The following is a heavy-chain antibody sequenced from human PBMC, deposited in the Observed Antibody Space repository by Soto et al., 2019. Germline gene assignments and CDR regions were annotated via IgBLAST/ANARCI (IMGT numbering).Heavy chain of an antibody. CDR1: GFTFSDHY. D-gene: IGHD1-26*01. J-gene: IGHJ4*02. CDR2: IRNKAKSYTT. V-gene: IGHV3-72*01. Sequence: EVQLVESGGDLVQPGGSLRLSCAASGFTFSDHYMDWVRQAPGKGLEWVGLIRNKAKSYTTEYAASVRGRFTISRDDSKNSVYLQMNSLKPEDTAVYFWVECGSSAFDCWGQGTLVTVS. CDR3: VECGSSAFDC.